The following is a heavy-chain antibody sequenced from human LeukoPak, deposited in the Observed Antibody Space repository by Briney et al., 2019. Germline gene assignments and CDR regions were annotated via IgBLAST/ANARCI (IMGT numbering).Heavy chain of an antibody. J-gene: IGHJ4*02. Sequence: GGSLRLSCAASGFTFSSYWMSWVRHAPGKGLEGVANIKQDGSETYYVDSVKGRFTISRDNAKNSLYLQMNSLRAEDTAVYYCASGGYYYYFDYWGQGTLVTVSS. CDR2: IKQDGSET. CDR1: GFTFSSYW. D-gene: IGHD3-22*01. CDR3: ASGGYYYYFDY. V-gene: IGHV3-7*01.